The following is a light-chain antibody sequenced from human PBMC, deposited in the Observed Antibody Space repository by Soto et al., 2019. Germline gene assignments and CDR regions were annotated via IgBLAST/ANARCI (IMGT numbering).Light chain of an antibody. J-gene: IGKJ1*01. CDR1: QSVSSSY. V-gene: IGKV3-20*01. CDR2: GAS. Sequence: EIVLTQSPGTLSLSPGERATLSCRASQSVSSSYLAWYQQKPGQAPRLLIHGASTRATGITDRFSGSVSATDFTLTISGLEPEDFAVYYCQQYGSSPATFGQGTKVDIK. CDR3: QQYGSSPAT.